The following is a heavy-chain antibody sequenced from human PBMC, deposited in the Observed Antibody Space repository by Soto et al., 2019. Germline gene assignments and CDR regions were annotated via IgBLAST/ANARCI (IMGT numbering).Heavy chain of an antibody. CDR2: ISYDGSNK. V-gene: IGHV3-30-3*01. Sequence: QVQLVESGGGVVQPGRSLRLSCAASGFTFSSYAMHWVRQAPGKGLEWVAVISYDGSNKYYADSVKDRFTISRDKSKNTLDLRMNSLRADDTAVYYCARGGLYCSSTRCRIDYWCQGTLVTVAS. CDR3: ARGGLYCSSTRCRIDY. J-gene: IGHJ4*02. CDR1: GFTFSSYA. D-gene: IGHD2-2*01.